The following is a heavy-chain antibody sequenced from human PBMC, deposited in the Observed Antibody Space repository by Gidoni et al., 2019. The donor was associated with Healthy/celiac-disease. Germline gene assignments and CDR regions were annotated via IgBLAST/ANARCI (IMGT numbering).Heavy chain of an antibody. D-gene: IGHD1-20*01. CDR2: SMRSGSTI. CDR1: GFTFRSYD. CDR3: ARVGKGYNWNGLDY. Sequence: EVQLVESGGGLVQPGGSLRLACAASGFTFRSYDMNWVRQAPGKGLEWVSYSMRSGSTIYYADSVKGRFTISRDNAKNSLYLKMNSLRAEDTAVYYCARVGKGYNWNGLDYWGQGTLVTVSS. J-gene: IGHJ4*02. V-gene: IGHV3-48*03.